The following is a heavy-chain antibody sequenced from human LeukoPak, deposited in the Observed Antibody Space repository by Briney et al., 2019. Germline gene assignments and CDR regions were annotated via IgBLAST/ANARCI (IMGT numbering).Heavy chain of an antibody. V-gene: IGHV4-61*01. D-gene: IGHD5-18*01. J-gene: IGHJ4*02. CDR1: GGSVSSSNYY. CDR2: IYYSGST. CDR3: ARGRYSYGDY. Sequence: SETLSLTCTVSGGSVSSSNYYWSWIRQPPGKGLEWIGYIYYSGSTNYNPSLKSRVTISVDTSKSQFSLKLSSVTAADTAVYYCARGRYSYGDYWGQGTLVTVSS.